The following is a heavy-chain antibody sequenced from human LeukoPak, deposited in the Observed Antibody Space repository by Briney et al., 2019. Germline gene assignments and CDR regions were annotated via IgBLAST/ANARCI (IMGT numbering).Heavy chain of an antibody. Sequence: PSETLSLTCTVSGGSISSYYWSWIRQPPGKGLEWIGYIYYSGSTNCNPSVKSRVAMSVDTSKKQFSLKLSSLTAADTAMYFCARVKAYGGAGDFDYWGPGTVVTVSS. J-gene: IGHJ4*02. CDR3: ARVKAYGGAGDFDY. V-gene: IGHV4-59*01. CDR2: IYYSGST. D-gene: IGHD3-10*01. CDR1: GGSISSYY.